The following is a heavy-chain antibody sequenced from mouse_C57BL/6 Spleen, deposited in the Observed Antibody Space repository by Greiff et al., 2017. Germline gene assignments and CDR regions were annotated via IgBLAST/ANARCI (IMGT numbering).Heavy chain of an antibody. V-gene: IGHV5-16*01. CDR1: GFTFSDYY. J-gene: IGHJ2*01. CDR2: INYDGSST. D-gene: IGHD4-1*01. Sequence: EVKLMESEGGLVQPGSSMKLSCTASGFTFSDYYMAWVRQVPETGLEWVANINYDGSSTYYLDSLKSRFIISRDNAKNILYLQMSSLKSEDTATYYCARDGGTGNYFDYWGQGTTLTVSS. CDR3: ARDGGTGNYFDY.